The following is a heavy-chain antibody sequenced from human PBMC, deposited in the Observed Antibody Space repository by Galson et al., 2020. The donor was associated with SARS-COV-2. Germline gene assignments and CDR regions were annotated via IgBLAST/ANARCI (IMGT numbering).Heavy chain of an antibody. CDR1: GYSFTNYW. CDR3: ARHGASSGWYEGIDY. CDR2: IYPDDSYT. D-gene: IGHD6-19*01. Sequence: GESLKISCRTSGYSFTNYWIGWVRQVTGKGLEWMGLIYPDDSYTIYSPSFQGQVTISADKSISTAFLQWSSLKASDTAIYYCARHGASSGWYEGIDYWGQGTLVTVSS. V-gene: IGHV5-51*01. J-gene: IGHJ4*02.